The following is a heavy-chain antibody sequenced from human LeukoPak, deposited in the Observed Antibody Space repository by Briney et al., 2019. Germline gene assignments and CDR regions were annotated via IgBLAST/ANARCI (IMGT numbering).Heavy chain of an antibody. CDR2: ISSSSSTI. CDR1: GFTFSSYG. V-gene: IGHV3-48*02. Sequence: QPGRSLRLSCAASGFTFSSYGMHWVRQAPGKGLEWISFISSSSSTIYYADSVKGRFTSSRDNAKNSLFLQMNSLRDEDTAVYYCARIGRGDGYRNPDYWGQGTLVTVSS. J-gene: IGHJ4*02. CDR3: ARIGRGDGYRNPDY. D-gene: IGHD5-24*01.